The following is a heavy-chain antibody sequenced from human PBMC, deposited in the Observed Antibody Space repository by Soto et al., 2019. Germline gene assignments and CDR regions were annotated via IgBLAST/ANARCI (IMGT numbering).Heavy chain of an antibody. V-gene: IGHV3-7*01. CDR2: IDQDGNEK. CDR3: ASAPLGLVLVSHFFQP. CDR1: GFAFSNYW. Sequence: EVQLVESGGGLVQPGGSLRLSCAASGFAFSNYWMSWLRQAPGKGLEWVSNIDQDGNEKYYVDSMKGRFTVSRDNAKKSLYLKINSLRVENPAVYYCASAPLGLVLVSHFFQPWGQGTQVPVYS. D-gene: IGHD3-3*02. J-gene: IGHJ1*01.